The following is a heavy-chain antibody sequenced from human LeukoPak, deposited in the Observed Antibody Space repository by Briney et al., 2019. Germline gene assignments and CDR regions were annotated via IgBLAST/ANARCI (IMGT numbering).Heavy chain of an antibody. D-gene: IGHD6-6*01. J-gene: IGHJ4*02. CDR3: ASRLSNIAARPFDY. V-gene: IGHV4-39*01. CDR1: GGSISSSSYY. Sequence: KTSETLSLTCTVSGGSISSSSYYWGWIRQPPGKGLEWLGSIYYSGSTYHNPSLQSRVTISADTSKNQFFLKLSSVTAADTAVYYCASRLSNIAARPFDYWGQGTLVTVSS. CDR2: IYYSGST.